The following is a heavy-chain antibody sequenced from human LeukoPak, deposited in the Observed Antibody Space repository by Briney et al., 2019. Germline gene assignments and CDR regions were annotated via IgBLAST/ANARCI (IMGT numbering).Heavy chain of an antibody. CDR1: GFTVSSNY. CDR3: ARDRGYSYGYYYYYYMDV. V-gene: IGHV3-53*01. CDR2: IYSGGST. Sequence: GGSLRLSCAASGFTVSSNYMSWVRQAPGKGLEGGSVIYSGGSTYYADSVKGRSTISRDNSKNTLYLQRNSLRAEDTAVYYCARDRGYSYGYYYYYYMDVWGKGTTVTVSS. D-gene: IGHD5-18*01. J-gene: IGHJ6*03.